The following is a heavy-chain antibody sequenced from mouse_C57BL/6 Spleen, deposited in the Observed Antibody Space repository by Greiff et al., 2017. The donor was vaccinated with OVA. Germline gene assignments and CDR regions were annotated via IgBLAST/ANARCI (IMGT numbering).Heavy chain of an antibody. V-gene: IGHV14-2*01. CDR3: ASYYGSSSLGWYFDV. CDR1: GFNIKDYY. D-gene: IGHD1-1*01. CDR2: IDPEDGET. J-gene: IGHJ1*03. Sequence: DVKLVESGAELVKPGASVKLSCTASGFNIKDYYMHWVKQRTEQGLEWIGRIDPEDGETKYAPKFQGKATITADTSSNTAYLQLSSLTSEDTAVYYCASYYGSSSLGWYFDVWGTGTTVTVSS.